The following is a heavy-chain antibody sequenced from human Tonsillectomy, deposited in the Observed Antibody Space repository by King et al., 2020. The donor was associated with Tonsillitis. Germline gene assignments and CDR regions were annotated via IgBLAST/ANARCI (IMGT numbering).Heavy chain of an antibody. J-gene: IGHJ6*03. CDR2: VYTSWST. CDR1: GASISSGIYY. Sequence: QLQESCPGLVQPSQTLSLTCTVSGASISSGIYYWGWLRQPAGYGLEWIGRVYTSWSTNYNPSLKRLVTLSVDTSKNQFSLNLSSVTAADTAVYYCARVHYHYYYMDVWGKGTTVTVSS. V-gene: IGHV4-61*02. CDR3: ARVHYHYYYMDV.